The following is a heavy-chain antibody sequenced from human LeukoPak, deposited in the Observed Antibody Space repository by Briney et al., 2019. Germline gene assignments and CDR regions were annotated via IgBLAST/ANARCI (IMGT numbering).Heavy chain of an antibody. CDR1: GYTFTGYY. Sequence: GASVKVSCKACGYTFTGYYMHWVRQAPGQGLEWMGWINPNSGGTNYAQKFQGRVTMTRDTSISTAYMELSRLRSDDTAVYYCARDRVRYDYYDSSGYDAFDIWGQGTMVTVSS. V-gene: IGHV1-2*02. D-gene: IGHD3-22*01. J-gene: IGHJ3*02. CDR3: ARDRVRYDYYDSSGYDAFDI. CDR2: INPNSGGT.